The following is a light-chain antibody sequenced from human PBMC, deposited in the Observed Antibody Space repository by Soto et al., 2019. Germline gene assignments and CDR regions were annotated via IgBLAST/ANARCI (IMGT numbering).Light chain of an antibody. Sequence: DIPMTQSPSTLSASVGDRVTITCWASQSVSTWLAWYQQKPGKAPKLLIHKAFTLENGVPSRFSGSGSGTDFTLTFSSLQPDYCATYYCHQYHIYPVTFGGGTKVEIK. V-gene: IGKV1-5*03. J-gene: IGKJ4*01. CDR2: KAF. CDR3: HQYHIYPVT. CDR1: QSVSTW.